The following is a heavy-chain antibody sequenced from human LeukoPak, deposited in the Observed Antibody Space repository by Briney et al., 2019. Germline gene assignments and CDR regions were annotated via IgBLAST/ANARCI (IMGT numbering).Heavy chain of an antibody. CDR2: IITILGIA. CDR1: GGTFSSYA. J-gene: IGHJ4*02. CDR3: ARDREMATIPGGDY. D-gene: IGHD5-12*01. Sequence: ASVKVSCKASGGTFSSYAISWVRPAPGQGLEWMGRIITILGIANYAQKFQGRVTITADKSTSTAYMELSSLRSEDTAVYYCARDREMATIPGGDYWGQGTLVTVSS. V-gene: IGHV1-69*04.